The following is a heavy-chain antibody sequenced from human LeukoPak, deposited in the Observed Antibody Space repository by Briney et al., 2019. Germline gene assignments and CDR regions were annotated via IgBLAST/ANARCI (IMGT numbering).Heavy chain of an antibody. J-gene: IGHJ4*02. D-gene: IGHD3-22*01. Sequence: GESLKISCKGSGYSFTSYWIVWVRQMPGKGLEWMGVIYPGDSDTRYSPSFQGQVAISAHKPISTAYLQWSSLRASDTALYYCARRNDSSGYHSVDYWGQGPLVTVSS. CDR1: GYSFTSYW. V-gene: IGHV5-51*01. CDR3: ARRNDSSGYHSVDY. CDR2: IYPGDSDT.